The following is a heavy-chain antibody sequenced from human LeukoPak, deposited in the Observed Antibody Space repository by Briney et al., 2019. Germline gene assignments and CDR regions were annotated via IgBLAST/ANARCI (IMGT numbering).Heavy chain of an antibody. J-gene: IGHJ4*02. V-gene: IGHV4-61*02. D-gene: IGHD6-19*01. CDR1: GASITGTNYY. CDR2: IYKSGSA. CDR3: ARDSGLAPGSY. Sequence: SQTLSLTCTVSGASITGTNYYWTWIRQPAGKGLEWIGRIYKSGSANYNPFLKSRITLSVDTSNNQFFLDLTSVTATDTAVYFCARDSGLAPGSYWGQGILVTVSS.